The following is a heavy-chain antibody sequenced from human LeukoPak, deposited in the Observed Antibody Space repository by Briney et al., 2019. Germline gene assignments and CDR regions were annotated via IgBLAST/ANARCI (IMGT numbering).Heavy chain of an antibody. CDR3: AGGKAYYGDAFDI. CDR1: GGSISSGGYS. D-gene: IGHD3-10*01. V-gene: IGHV4-30-2*01. CDR2: IYHSGST. Sequence: SQTLSLTCAVSGGSISSGGYSWSWIRQPPGKGLEWIGYIYHSGSTYYNPSLKSRVTISVDRSKNQFSLKLSSVTAADTAVYYCAGGKAYYGDAFDIWGQGTMVTVSS. J-gene: IGHJ3*02.